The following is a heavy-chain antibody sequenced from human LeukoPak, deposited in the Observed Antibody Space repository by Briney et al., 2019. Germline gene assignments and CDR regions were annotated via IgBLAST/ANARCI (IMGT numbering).Heavy chain of an antibody. V-gene: IGHV3-23*01. D-gene: IGHD2-21*02. CDR1: GFTFSSYA. Sequence: HPGGSLRLSCAASGFTFSSYAMSWVRQAPGKGLEWVSAISGSGGGTYYADSVKGRFTISRDNSKNTLSLQMNSLRVEDTAVYYCAKDNVGGNCGGACYFGDYWGQGTLVTVSS. CDR3: AKDNVGGNCGGACYFGDY. CDR2: ISGSGGGT. J-gene: IGHJ4*02.